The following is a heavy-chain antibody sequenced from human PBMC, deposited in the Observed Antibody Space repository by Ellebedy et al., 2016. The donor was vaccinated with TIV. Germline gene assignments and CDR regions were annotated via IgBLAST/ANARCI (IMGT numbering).Heavy chain of an antibody. CDR3: ARETYNDVDLKLWGIFDI. D-gene: IGHD3-10*01. V-gene: IGHV3-66*01. CDR1: ELTVTTDY. J-gene: IGHJ3*02. Sequence: GGSLRLSCAASELTVTTDYMSWVRQTPGKGLEWVSTIAVDSTTYYADSVKGRFTISRDNSKNTLDIQMNSLRAEDTAVYYCARETYNDVDLKLWGIFDIWGQGTVVTVSS. CDR2: IAVDSTT.